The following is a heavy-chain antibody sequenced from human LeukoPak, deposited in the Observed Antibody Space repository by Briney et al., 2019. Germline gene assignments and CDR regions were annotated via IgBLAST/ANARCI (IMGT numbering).Heavy chain of an antibody. CDR1: GGTFSSYA. J-gene: IGHJ6*03. CDR3: ARVRRLTHDGYYYYYMDV. Sequence: SVKVSCKASGGTFSSYAISWVRQAPGQGLEWMGGIIPIFGTANYAQKFQGRVTITTDESTSTAYMELSSLRSEDTAVYYCARVRRLTHDGYYYYYMDVWGKGTTVTVSS. CDR2: IIPIFGTA. D-gene: IGHD4-23*01. V-gene: IGHV1-69*05.